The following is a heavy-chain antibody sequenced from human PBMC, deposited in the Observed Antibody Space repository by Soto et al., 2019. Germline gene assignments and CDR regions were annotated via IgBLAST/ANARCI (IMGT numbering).Heavy chain of an antibody. CDR2: IYYSGST. V-gene: IGHV4-59*01. CDR3: ARGLKYNWIHDYNWFDP. CDR1: GGSISSYY. J-gene: IGHJ5*02. D-gene: IGHD1-20*01. Sequence: PSETLSLTCTVSGGSISSYYWSWIRQPPGKGLEWIGYIYYSGSTNYNPSLKSRVTISVDTSKNQFSLKLSSVTAADTAVYYCARGLKYNWIHDYNWFDPWAREPWSPSPQ.